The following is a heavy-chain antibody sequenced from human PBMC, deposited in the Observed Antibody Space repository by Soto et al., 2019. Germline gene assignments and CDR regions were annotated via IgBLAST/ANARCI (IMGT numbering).Heavy chain of an antibody. J-gene: IGHJ4*02. Sequence: QVKLVQSVAEVKKPGASVKGSCKASGYTFTSYGISWVRQAPGQGLEWMGWINAYNGKTQYAQKLQGRVTMTTDTATSTGYMERRSLRSDDTAVYYSARVKSVAGVEYYFDYWGQGNLVTLS. CDR2: INAYNGKT. D-gene: IGHD6-13*01. CDR1: GYTFTSYG. CDR3: ARVKSVAGVEYYFDY. V-gene: IGHV1-18*01.